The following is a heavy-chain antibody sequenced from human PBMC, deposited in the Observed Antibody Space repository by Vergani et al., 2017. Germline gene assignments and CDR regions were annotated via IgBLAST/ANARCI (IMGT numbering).Heavy chain of an antibody. Sequence: QVQLVESGGGVVQPGASVKVSCKASGYTFTGYYMHWVRQAPGQGLEWMGWINPNSGGTNYAQKFQGRVTMTRDTSISTAYMELSRLRSDDTAVYYCATKSCGTPGCQIGYFREWGQGTLVTVSS. CDR2: INPNSGGT. J-gene: IGHJ1*01. CDR1: GYTFTGYY. CDR3: ATKSCGTPGCQIGYFRE. D-gene: IGHD1-1*01. V-gene: IGHV1-2*02.